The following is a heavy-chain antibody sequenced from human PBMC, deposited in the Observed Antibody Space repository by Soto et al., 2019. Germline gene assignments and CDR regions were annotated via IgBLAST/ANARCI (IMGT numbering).Heavy chain of an antibody. CDR3: ATHCSGGSCYSWGPGPFDY. J-gene: IGHJ4*02. CDR2: LIPIFGTA. Sequence: QVQLVQSGAEVKKPGSSVKVSCKASGGTFSSYAISWVRQAPGQGLEWMGGLIPIFGTANYAQKFQGRVTITADKSTSTAYMELSSLRSEDTAVYYCATHCSGGSCYSWGPGPFDYWGQGTLVTVSS. D-gene: IGHD2-15*01. V-gene: IGHV1-69*06. CDR1: GGTFSSYA.